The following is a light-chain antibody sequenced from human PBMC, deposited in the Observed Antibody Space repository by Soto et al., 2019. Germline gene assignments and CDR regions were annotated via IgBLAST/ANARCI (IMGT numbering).Light chain of an antibody. V-gene: IGKV3-20*01. J-gene: IGKJ1*01. CDR2: GAS. Sequence: EIVLTQSPGTLSLSPGERATLSCRASQSVSSSYLAWYQQKPGQAPRLLIFGASTRAIGIPDRFGGSGSATDFTLTISRLEPEDFAVYYCQQYGSSTWTFGQGTKVEIK. CDR3: QQYGSSTWT. CDR1: QSVSSSY.